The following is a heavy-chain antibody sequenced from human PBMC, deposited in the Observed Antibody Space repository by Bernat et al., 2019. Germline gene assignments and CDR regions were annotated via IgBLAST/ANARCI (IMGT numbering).Heavy chain of an antibody. CDR1: GYTFTSYD. J-gene: IGHJ6*02. Sequence: QVQLVQSGAEVKKPGASVKVSCKASGYTFTSYDINWVRQATGQGLEWMGWMNPNSGNTGYAQKFQGRVTMTRNTSISTAYMELSSLRSEDTAVYYCARCGYYDFWSGYYPYYYYGMDVWGQGTTVTVSS. V-gene: IGHV1-8*01. D-gene: IGHD3-3*01. CDR3: ARCGYYDFWSGYYPYYYYGMDV. CDR2: MNPNSGNT.